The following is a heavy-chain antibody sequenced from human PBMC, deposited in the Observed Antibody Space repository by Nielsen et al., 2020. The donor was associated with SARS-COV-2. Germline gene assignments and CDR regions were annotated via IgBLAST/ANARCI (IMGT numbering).Heavy chain of an antibody. V-gene: IGHV3-53*01. Sequence: GSLRLSCAASGFTVSSNYMSWVRQAPGKGLEWVSVIYSGGSTYYADSVKGRFTISRDNSKNTLYLQMNSLRAEDTAVYYCARDFEVGATKRGPWGQGTLVTVSS. CDR3: ARDFEVGATKRGP. CDR2: IYSGGST. D-gene: IGHD1-26*01. CDR1: GFTVSSNY. J-gene: IGHJ5*02.